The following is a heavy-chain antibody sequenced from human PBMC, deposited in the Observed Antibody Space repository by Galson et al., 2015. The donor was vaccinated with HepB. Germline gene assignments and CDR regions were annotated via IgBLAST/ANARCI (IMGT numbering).Heavy chain of an antibody. CDR3: ATRITTPTADAFNI. V-gene: IGHV1-2*02. CDR1: GSTFTDYL. D-gene: IGHD3-3*01. CDR2: IKSNTGGT. J-gene: IGHJ3*02. Sequence: SVKVSCKASGSTFTDYLIHWVRQAPGQGLEWMGWIKSNTGGTNYAQKFQGRVTMTRDTSISTAYMEVSRLTSDDTAVYYCATRITTPTADAFNIWGQGTVVTVSS.